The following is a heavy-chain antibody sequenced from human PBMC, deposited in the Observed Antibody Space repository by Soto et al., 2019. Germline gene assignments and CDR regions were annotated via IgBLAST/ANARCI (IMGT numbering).Heavy chain of an antibody. V-gene: IGHV4-31*03. J-gene: IGHJ4*02. Sequence: PSETLSLTCTVSGGSISSGGYYLRWIRQHPGKGLEWIGYIYYSGTTYYNPSLKSRVTISVDTSKNQFSLKLNSVTAEDTAVYYCARPYDSSGSYLPFDYWGQGTLVTVSS. CDR1: GGSISSGGYY. CDR3: ARPYDSSGSYLPFDY. D-gene: IGHD3-22*01. CDR2: IYYSGTT.